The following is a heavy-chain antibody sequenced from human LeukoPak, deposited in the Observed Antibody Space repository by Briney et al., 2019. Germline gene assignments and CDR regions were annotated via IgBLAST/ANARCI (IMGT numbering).Heavy chain of an antibody. D-gene: IGHD5-18*01. CDR3: ARDRGYSYGPGAFDI. CDR1: GFTFSSYA. V-gene: IGHV3-30-3*01. J-gene: IGHJ3*02. Sequence: HPGRSLRLSWAASGFTFSSYAMHWVRQAPGKGLEWVAVISYDGSNKYYADSVKGRFTISRDNSKNTLYLQMNSLRAEDTAVYYCARDRGYSYGPGAFDIWGQGTMVTVSS. CDR2: ISYDGSNK.